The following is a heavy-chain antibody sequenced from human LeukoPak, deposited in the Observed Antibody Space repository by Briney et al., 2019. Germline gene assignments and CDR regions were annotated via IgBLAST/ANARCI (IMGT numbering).Heavy chain of an antibody. J-gene: IGHJ3*02. V-gene: IGHV3-23*01. CDR3: ARNYGGNSDAFDI. D-gene: IGHD4-23*01. Sequence: GASLRLSCETSGFPFSDFSMSWVRQAPGKGLEWISTTNSGGTSTYYAESVKGRFTISRDNSKNTLYLQMNSLRAEDTAVYYCARNYGGNSDAFDIWGQGTMVTVSS. CDR1: GFPFSDFS. CDR2: TNSGGTST.